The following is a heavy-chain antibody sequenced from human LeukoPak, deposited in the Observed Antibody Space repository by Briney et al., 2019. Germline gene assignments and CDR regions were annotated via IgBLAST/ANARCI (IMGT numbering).Heavy chain of an antibody. CDR3: ARDLYCSSTSCFMAYYYYGMDV. Sequence: ASVKVSCKASGYTFTSYGISRVRQAPGQGLEWMGWISAYNGNTNYAQKLQGRVTMTTDTSTSTAYMELRSLRSDDTAVYYCARDLYCSSTSCFMAYYYYGMDVWGQGTTVTVSS. CDR1: GYTFTSYG. J-gene: IGHJ6*02. V-gene: IGHV1-18*01. D-gene: IGHD2-2*01. CDR2: ISAYNGNT.